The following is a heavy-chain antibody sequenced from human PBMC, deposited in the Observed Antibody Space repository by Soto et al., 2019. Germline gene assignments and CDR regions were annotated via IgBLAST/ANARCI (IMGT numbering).Heavy chain of an antibody. J-gene: IGHJ4*02. CDR2: ISGSGGST. V-gene: IGHV3-23*01. Sequence: GGSLRLSCAASGFTFSSYAMSWVRQAPGKGLEWVSAISGSGGSTYYADSVKGRFTISRDNSKNTMYLQMNSLRAEDTAVYYCAKDVPSKRYCSSTSCYKAVADRTFDYWGQGTMVTVSS. D-gene: IGHD2-2*02. CDR1: GFTFSSYA. CDR3: AKDVPSKRYCSSTSCYKAVADRTFDY.